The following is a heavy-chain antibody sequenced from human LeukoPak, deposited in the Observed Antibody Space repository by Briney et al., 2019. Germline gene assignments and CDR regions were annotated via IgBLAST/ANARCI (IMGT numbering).Heavy chain of an antibody. V-gene: IGHV3-21*01. CDR3: ARDRSLEYSSSPSYYFDY. CDR1: GFTFSSYS. J-gene: IGHJ4*02. D-gene: IGHD6-6*01. CDR2: ISSSSSYI. Sequence: PGGSLRLSCAASGFTFSSYSMNWVRQAPGKWLEWVSSISSSSSYIYYADSVKGRFTISRDNAKNSLYLQMNSLRAEDTAVYYCARDRSLEYSSSPSYYFDYWGQGTLVTVSS.